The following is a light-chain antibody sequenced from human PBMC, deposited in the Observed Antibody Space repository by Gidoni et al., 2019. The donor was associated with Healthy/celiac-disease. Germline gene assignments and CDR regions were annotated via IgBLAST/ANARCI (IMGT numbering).Light chain of an antibody. CDR3: SSYTSSSTLGV. Sequence: SPGQSITISCTGTSSDVGGYNYVSWYQQHPGKAPKLMIYEVSNRPSGVSNRFSGSKSGNTASLTISGLQAEDEADYYCSSYTSSSTLGVFGTGTKVT. V-gene: IGLV2-14*01. CDR2: EVS. J-gene: IGLJ1*01. CDR1: SSDVGGYNY.